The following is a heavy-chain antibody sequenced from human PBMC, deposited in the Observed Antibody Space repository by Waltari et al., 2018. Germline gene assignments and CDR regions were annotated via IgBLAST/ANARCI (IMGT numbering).Heavy chain of an antibody. CDR3: ARVYSWNYAFDAVDI. CDR1: GGSISSYY. J-gene: IGHJ3*02. V-gene: IGHV4-59*01. Sequence: QVQLQESGPGLVKPSETLSLTCTVSGGSISSYYWSWIRQPPGKGLEWIVYIYYSGSTNYNPSLKSRVTISVDTSKNQFSLKLSSVTAADTAVYYCARVYSWNYAFDAVDIWGQGTMVTVSS. CDR2: IYYSGST. D-gene: IGHD1-7*01.